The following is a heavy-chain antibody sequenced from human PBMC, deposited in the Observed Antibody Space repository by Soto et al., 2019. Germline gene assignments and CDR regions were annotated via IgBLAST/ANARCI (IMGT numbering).Heavy chain of an antibody. CDR1: GYTFTSYD. CDR3: ARVRIAAAGTFDY. D-gene: IGHD6-13*01. CDR2: ISAYNGNT. J-gene: IGHJ4*02. Sequence: QVQLVQSGAEVQKPGASVKVSCKASGYTFTSYDISWVRQAPGQGLEWMGWISAYNGNTNYAHNLQGRVTMTTNTTTSTDYMELRSLRSDDTAVYYCARVRIAAAGTFDYWGQGTLVTVSS. V-gene: IGHV1-18*01.